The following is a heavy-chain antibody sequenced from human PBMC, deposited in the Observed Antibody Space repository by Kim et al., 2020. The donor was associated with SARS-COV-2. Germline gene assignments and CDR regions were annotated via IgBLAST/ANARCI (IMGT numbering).Heavy chain of an antibody. V-gene: IGHV3-15*01. CDR1: GFTFSNAW. D-gene: IGHD2-15*01. CDR3: TTEYCSGGSCYSGGYYYYGMDV. Sequence: GGSLRLSCAASGFTFSNAWMSWVRQAPGKGLEWVGRIKSKTDGGTTDYAAPVKGRFTISRDDSKNTLSLQMNSLKTEDTAVYYCTTEYCSGGSCYSGGYYYYGMDVWGQGTTVTVSS. CDR2: IKSKTDGGTT. J-gene: IGHJ6*02.